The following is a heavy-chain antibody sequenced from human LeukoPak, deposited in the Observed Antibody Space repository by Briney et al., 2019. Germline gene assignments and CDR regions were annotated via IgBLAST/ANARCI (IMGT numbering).Heavy chain of an antibody. CDR1: GGTFSSYA. CDR2: IIPIFGTA. J-gene: IGHJ4*02. V-gene: IGHV1-69*13. CDR3: ARRARDGYNWYYFDY. Sequence: ASVKVSCKASGGTFSSYAISWVRQAPGQGLEWMGGIIPIFGTANSAQKFQRRVTITADESTSTAYMELSSLRSEDTAVYYCARRARDGYNWYYFDYWGQGTLVTVYS. D-gene: IGHD5-24*01.